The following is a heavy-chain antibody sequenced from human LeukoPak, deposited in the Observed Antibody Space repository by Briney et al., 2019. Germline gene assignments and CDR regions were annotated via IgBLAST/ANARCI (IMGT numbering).Heavy chain of an antibody. V-gene: IGHV3-7*01. CDR1: GFSFRSST. CDR3: ARGGAGGGYFPT. J-gene: IGHJ1*01. D-gene: IGHD3-16*01. CDR2: MKEDGSDE. Sequence: PGGSLRLSCVASGFSFRSSTMSWVRQAAGRGLEWVAKMKEDGSDENYVDSVKGRFTISRDNARNSLHLQMNSLRAEDTAVYFCARGGAGGGYFPTWGQGILVIVSS.